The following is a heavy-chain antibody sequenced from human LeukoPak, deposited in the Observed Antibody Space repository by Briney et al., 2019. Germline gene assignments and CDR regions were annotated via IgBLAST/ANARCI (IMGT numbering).Heavy chain of an antibody. CDR2: IKSDGKT. D-gene: IGHD3-22*01. J-gene: IGHJ1*01. CDR1: GFTFSRYW. Sequence: QPGGSLRLSCEASGFTFSRYWMHWVRQATGKGLVWVSRIKSDGKTNYSDSVKGRFTISRDNAKNTVSLQMDSLRAEDTGVYYCARAPSEVGGYYPEYFRHWGQGTLVTVSS. V-gene: IGHV3-74*01. CDR3: ARAPSEVGGYYPEYFRH.